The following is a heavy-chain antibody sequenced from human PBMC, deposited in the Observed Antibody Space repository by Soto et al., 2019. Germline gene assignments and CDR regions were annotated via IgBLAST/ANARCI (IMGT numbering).Heavy chain of an antibody. J-gene: IGHJ4*02. Sequence: ASVKVSCKASGYTFSGFYMHWVRQAPGQGLEWMGWINPNSGGTKSAEKFQGRVTMTRDTSTSTAYMEVSRLTSDDTAVYYCAGAAVTGTAGPDFWGQGTQGTGSS. CDR2: INPNSGGT. V-gene: IGHV1-2*02. CDR1: GYTFSGFY. CDR3: AGAAVTGTAGPDF. D-gene: IGHD6-19*01.